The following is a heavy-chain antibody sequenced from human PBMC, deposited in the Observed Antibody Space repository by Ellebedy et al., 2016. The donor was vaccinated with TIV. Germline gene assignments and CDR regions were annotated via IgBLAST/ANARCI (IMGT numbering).Heavy chain of an antibody. D-gene: IGHD5-18*01. V-gene: IGHV3-30*19. J-gene: IGHJ4*02. CDR1: GFTFSGNG. Sequence: GESLKISCAASGFTFSGNGMHWVRQAPGKGLEWVAVISYDGSNKYYTDSVKGRFTISRDNSKNTLYLQMNSLRAEDTAVYYCARGFGYSYGRTDYWGQGTLVTVSS. CDR2: ISYDGSNK. CDR3: ARGFGYSYGRTDY.